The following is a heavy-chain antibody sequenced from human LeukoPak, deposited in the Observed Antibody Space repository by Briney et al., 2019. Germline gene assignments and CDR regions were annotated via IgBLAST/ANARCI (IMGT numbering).Heavy chain of an antibody. J-gene: IGHJ4*01. CDR3: ARDVEQWLVRVYYFDY. CDR2: ISSGSTTI. Sequence: PGGSLRLAWSTAAFTLISYSISSVRQPPGNWREWRSYISSGSTTIYYADSVKCRFTISRDNAKNSLYLQMNSLRAEDTAVYYCARDVEQWLVRVYYFDYWGQGTLVTVSS. D-gene: IGHD6-19*01. V-gene: IGHV3-48*01. CDR1: AFTLISYS.